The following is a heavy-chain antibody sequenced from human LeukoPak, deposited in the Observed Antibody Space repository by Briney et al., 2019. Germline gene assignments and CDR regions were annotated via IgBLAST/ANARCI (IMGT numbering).Heavy chain of an antibody. CDR1: GFTFSSYS. CDR3: AKGVRGVINYYYYYMDV. D-gene: IGHD3-10*01. V-gene: IGHV3-23*01. Sequence: GGSLRLSCAASGFTFSSYSMNWVRQAPGKGLEWVSAISGSGGSTYYADSVKGRFTISRDNSKNTLYLQMNSLRAEDTAVYYCAKGVRGVINYYYYYMDVWGKGTTVTVSS. J-gene: IGHJ6*03. CDR2: ISGSGGST.